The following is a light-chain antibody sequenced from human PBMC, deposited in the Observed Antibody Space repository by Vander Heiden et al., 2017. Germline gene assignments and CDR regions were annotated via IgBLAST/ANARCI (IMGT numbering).Light chain of an antibody. V-gene: IGLV1-47*01. CDR2: RNN. CDR1: SSNIGGNS. J-gene: IGLJ3*02. Sequence: QSVLTQPPSASGTPGQRATISCSGSSSNIGGNSVYWYQQLPGTAPKLLICRNNHRPAGVPDRFSASKSGTSASLAISGLRSEDEADYYCATWDDSLSGWVCGGGTKLTV. CDR3: ATWDDSLSGWV.